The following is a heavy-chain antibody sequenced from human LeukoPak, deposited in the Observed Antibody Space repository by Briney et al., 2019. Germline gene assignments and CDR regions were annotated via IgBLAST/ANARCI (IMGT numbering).Heavy chain of an antibody. D-gene: IGHD6-19*01. V-gene: IGHV3-30*03. J-gene: IGHJ4*02. Sequence: PGGSLRLSCAASGFTFSSYGMHWVRQAPGKGLEWVAVISYDGSNKYYADSVKGRFTISRDNSKNTLYLQMNSLRAEDTAVYYCAYSGSGWSFDYWGQGTLVTVSS. CDR2: ISYDGSNK. CDR3: AYSGSGWSFDY. CDR1: GFTFSSYG.